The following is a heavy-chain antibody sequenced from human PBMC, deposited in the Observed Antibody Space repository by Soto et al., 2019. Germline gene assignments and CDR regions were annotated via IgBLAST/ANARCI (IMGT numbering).Heavy chain of an antibody. CDR3: ARGVSAGVDY. V-gene: IGHV1-8*01. CDR2: MEPSTGRT. CDR1: GYRFTSLD. D-gene: IGHD1-26*01. J-gene: IGHJ4*02. Sequence: ASVKVSCKACGYRFTSLDINWVRQTSGQGREWMGWMEPSTGRTGYAQKFQGRVTMTRDTSINTAYMELTTLTSDDTAFYYCARGVSAGVDYWGQGTLVTVSS.